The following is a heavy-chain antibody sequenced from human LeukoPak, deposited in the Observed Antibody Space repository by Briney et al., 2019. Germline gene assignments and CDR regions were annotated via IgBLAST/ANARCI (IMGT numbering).Heavy chain of an antibody. V-gene: IGHV3-7*03. CDR1: GFTFSNAW. CDR3: ARDGRPLDY. Sequence: GGSLRLSCAASGFTFSNAWMSWVRQAPGKGLEWVANIKQDGGEKYYVDSVKGRFTISRDNAKNSLYLQMNNLRVEDTAVYYCARDGRPLDYWGQGTLVTVSS. CDR2: IKQDGGEK. J-gene: IGHJ4*02.